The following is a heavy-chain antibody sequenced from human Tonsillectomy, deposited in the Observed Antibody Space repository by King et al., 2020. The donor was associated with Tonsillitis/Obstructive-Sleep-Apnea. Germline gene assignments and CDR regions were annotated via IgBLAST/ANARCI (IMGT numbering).Heavy chain of an antibody. J-gene: IGHJ6*03. CDR2: IYYSGST. CDR1: GGSISSYY. CDR3: ARARYYYYYMNV. Sequence: QLQESGPGLVKPSETLSLTCTVSGGSISSYYWSWIRQPPGKGLEWIGYIYYSGSTNYNPSLKSRVTISVDTSKNQFSLKLSSVTAADTAVYYCARARYYYYYMNVWDKTTTVTVSS. V-gene: IGHV4-59*08.